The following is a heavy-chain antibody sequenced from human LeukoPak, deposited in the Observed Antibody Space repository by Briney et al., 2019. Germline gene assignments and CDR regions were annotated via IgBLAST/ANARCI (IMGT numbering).Heavy chain of an antibody. Sequence: ASVKVSCKAPGGTFSSYAISWVRQAPGQGLEWMGGIIPIFGTANYAQKFQGRVTITTDESTSTAYMELSSLRSEDTAVYYCARGEYYYDSSGYPPFDYWGQGTLVTVSS. CDR3: ARGEYYYDSSGYPPFDY. J-gene: IGHJ4*02. CDR2: IIPIFGTA. D-gene: IGHD3-22*01. CDR1: GGTFSSYA. V-gene: IGHV1-69*05.